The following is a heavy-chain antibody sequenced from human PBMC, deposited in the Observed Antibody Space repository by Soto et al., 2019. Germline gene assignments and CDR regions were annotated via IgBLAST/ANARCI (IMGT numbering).Heavy chain of an antibody. J-gene: IGHJ3*02. V-gene: IGHV1-46*01. CDR1: GYTFTSYY. CDR3: ARVQVGATTGPRGFDI. D-gene: IGHD1-26*01. Sequence: GASVKVSCKASGYTFTSYYMHWVRQAPGQGLEWMGIINPSGGSTSYAQKFQGRVTMTRDTSTSTVYMELSSLRSEDTAVYYCARVQVGATTGPRGFDIWGQGTMVTVSS. CDR2: INPSGGST.